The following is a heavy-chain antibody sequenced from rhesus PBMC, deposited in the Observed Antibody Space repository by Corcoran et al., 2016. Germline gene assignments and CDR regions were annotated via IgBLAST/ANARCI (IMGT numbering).Heavy chain of an antibody. V-gene: IGHV4-147*01. CDR1: GYSISSNY. D-gene: IGHD6-31*01. Sequence: QVQLQESGPGLVKPSETLSLTCAVSGYSISSNYWSWIRKPPGKGLEWIGYIYVSSGSTYYNPSLKSRVNISTDTSKNQFSLKLSSVTAADTAVYYCARENSSGWLYYFDYWGQGVLVTVSS. J-gene: IGHJ4*01. CDR3: ARENSSGWLYYFDY. CDR2: IYVSSGST.